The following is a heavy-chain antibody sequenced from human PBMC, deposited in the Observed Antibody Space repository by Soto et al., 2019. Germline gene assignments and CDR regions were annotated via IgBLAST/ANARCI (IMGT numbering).Heavy chain of an antibody. CDR1: GFTFSDYA. D-gene: IGHD1-1*01. V-gene: IGHV3-23*01. CDR3: AKAGHQSVRAGYYYYGMDV. Sequence: GGSLRLSCAASGFTFSDYAMSWVRQAPGKGLEWVSGISDNGGTTYDADSVKGRFTISRDNSKNTLYLQMNSLRVEDTAVYYCAKAGHQSVRAGYYYYGMDVWGQGTTVTVSS. CDR2: ISDNGGTT. J-gene: IGHJ6*02.